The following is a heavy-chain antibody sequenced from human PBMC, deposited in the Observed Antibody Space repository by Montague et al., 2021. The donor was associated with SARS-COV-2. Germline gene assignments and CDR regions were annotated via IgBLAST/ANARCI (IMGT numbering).Heavy chain of an antibody. J-gene: IGHJ3*02. V-gene: IGHV4-59*01. D-gene: IGHD6-19*01. CDR2: IYNCGST. CDR3: ARGSGWMRNAFDI. Sequence: SETLSLTCTVSGGSISSYYWSWIRQPQGTGLDLIGYIYNCGSTNYNPTLKSRVTISVDTSKNQFPLKLSFVTAAATAVYYCARGSGWMRNAFDIWGQGTMVTVSS. CDR1: GGSISSYY.